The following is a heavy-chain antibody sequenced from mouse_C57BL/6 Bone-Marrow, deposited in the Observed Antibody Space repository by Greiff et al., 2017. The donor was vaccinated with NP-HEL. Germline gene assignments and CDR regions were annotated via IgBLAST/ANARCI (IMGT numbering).Heavy chain of an antibody. J-gene: IGHJ1*03. V-gene: IGHV8-8*01. CDR3: ARIVGGYDNLWYFDV. CDR2: IWWDDDK. Sequence: QVTLKVSGPGILQPSQTLSLTCSFSGFSLSTFGMGVGWIRQPSGKGLEWLAHIWWDDDKYYNPAQKSRITISKDTSNNQVFLKIANVATADTATYYCARIVGGYDNLWYFDVWGTGTTVTVSS. CDR1: GFSLSTFGMG. D-gene: IGHD2-2*01.